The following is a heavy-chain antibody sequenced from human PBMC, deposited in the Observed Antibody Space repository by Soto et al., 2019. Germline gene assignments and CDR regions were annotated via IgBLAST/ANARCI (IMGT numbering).Heavy chain of an antibody. D-gene: IGHD4-17*01. Sequence: QVQLVQSGAEVKKPGASVKVSCKASGYTFTSYDINWVRQATGQGLEYLGWMHPNSGNTGYVQKFQGRVTMTRDTSISTAYMELSSLRSEDTAVYLCARGVKYGAYSRWFDPWGQGTLVTVSS. CDR2: MHPNSGNT. J-gene: IGHJ5*02. CDR3: ARGVKYGAYSRWFDP. V-gene: IGHV1-8*01. CDR1: GYTFTSYD.